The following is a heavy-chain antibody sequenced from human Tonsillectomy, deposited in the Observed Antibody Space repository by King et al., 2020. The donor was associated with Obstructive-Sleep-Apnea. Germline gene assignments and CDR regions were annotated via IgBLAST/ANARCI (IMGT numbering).Heavy chain of an antibody. CDR1: GYSISSGHY. Sequence: VQLQESGPGLVKPSETLSLTCTVSGYSISSGHYWGWVGQLPGKGLDWIGTIYHSVCTYYNPSLKIRVTISVETSKNQFSLKLSSVTAADTAVFHCARGRAQTGTAGHFFDHWGQGTLVTVSS. J-gene: IGHJ4*02. CDR3: ARGRAQTGTAGHFFDH. D-gene: IGHD1-7*01. V-gene: IGHV4-38-2*02. CDR2: IYHSVCT.